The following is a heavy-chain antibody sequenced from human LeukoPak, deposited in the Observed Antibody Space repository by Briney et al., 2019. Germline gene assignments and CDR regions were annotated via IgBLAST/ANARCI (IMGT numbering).Heavy chain of an antibody. Sequence: PGGSLRLSCAASGFTFSSYGMHWVRQAPGKGLEWVSSISTSSSYIYYADSVKGRFTISRDNAKNSQYLQMNRLRVEDTAVYYCARVGLDRRGYSGYEAFDYWGQGTLVTVSS. J-gene: IGHJ4*02. CDR1: GFTFSSYG. V-gene: IGHV3-21*01. CDR3: ARVGLDRRGYSGYEAFDY. D-gene: IGHD5-12*01. CDR2: ISTSSSYI.